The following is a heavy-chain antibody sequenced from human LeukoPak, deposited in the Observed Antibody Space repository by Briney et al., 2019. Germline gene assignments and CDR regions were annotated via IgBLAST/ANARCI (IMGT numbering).Heavy chain of an antibody. V-gene: IGHV1-8*01. CDR2: MNPNSGNT. Sequence: ASVKVSCKASGYTFTSYDINWVRQATGQGREWMGWMNPNSGNTGYAQKFQGRVTMTRNTSISTAYMELSSLRSEDTAVYYCARAKNNRLGYCSSASCSHYYGMDVWGQGTTVTVSS. J-gene: IGHJ6*02. D-gene: IGHD2-2*01. CDR1: GYTFTSYD. CDR3: ARAKNNRLGYCSSASCSHYYGMDV.